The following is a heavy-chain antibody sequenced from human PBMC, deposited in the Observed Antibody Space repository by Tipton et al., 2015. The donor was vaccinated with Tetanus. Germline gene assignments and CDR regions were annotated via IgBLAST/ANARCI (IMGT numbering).Heavy chain of an antibody. D-gene: IGHD6-6*01. Sequence: TLSLTCDVSGGPVSSSNWWSWVRQAPGKGLEWIGEIYYSGSTYYNPSFESRVTISVDTSKNQFSLRMNSVTAADTAVYYCAKDQGGGRVVRLNWFDPWGPGTLVTVSS. CDR2: IYYSGST. V-gene: IGHV4-4*02. CDR3: AKDQGGGRVVRLNWFDP. J-gene: IGHJ5*02. CDR1: GGPVSSSNW.